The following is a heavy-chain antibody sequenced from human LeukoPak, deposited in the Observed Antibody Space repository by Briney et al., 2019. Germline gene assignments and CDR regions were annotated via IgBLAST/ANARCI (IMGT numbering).Heavy chain of an antibody. J-gene: IGHJ5*02. D-gene: IGHD6-19*01. V-gene: IGHV1-2*02. CDR2: INPNSGGT. CDR1: GYTFTGYY. CDR3: ASEIAVAGTGDWFDP. Sequence: ASVKVSCKASGYTFTGYYMHWVRQAPGQGLEWMGWINPNSGGTNYAQKFQGRVTMTRDTSISTAYMELSRLRSDDTAVYYCASEIAVAGTGDWFDPWGQGTLVTVSS.